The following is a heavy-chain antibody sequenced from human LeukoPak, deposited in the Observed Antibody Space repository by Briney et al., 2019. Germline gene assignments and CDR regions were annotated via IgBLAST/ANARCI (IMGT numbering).Heavy chain of an antibody. CDR2: ISSSSSYT. D-gene: IGHD1-26*01. CDR1: GFTFSNYY. Sequence: GGSLRLSCAASGFTFSNYYMSWIRQAPGKGLEWVSYISSSSSYTNYADSVKGRFTISRDNAKNSLYLQMNSLRAEDTAVYYCARSMGGIVGATFYFDYWGQGTLVTVSS. J-gene: IGHJ4*02. CDR3: ARSMGGIVGATFYFDY. V-gene: IGHV3-11*06.